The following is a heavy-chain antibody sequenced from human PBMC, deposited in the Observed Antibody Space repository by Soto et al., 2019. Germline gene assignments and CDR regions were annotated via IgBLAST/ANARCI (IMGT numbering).Heavy chain of an antibody. D-gene: IGHD5-18*01. J-gene: IGHJ4*02. V-gene: IGHV4-59*01. Sequence: PSETLSLTCTVSGGSISSYYWSWIRQPPGKGLEWIGYIYYSGSTNYNPSLKSRVTISVDTSKNQFSLKLSSVTAADTAVYHCPRDRGGYRYGPDFDYCGQRHLVTVSS. CDR3: PRDRGGYRYGPDFDY. CDR1: GGSISSYY. CDR2: IYYSGST.